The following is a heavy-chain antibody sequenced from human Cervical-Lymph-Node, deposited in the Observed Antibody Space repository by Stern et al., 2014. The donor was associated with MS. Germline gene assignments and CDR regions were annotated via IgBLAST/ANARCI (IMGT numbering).Heavy chain of an antibody. CDR3: ARETRHGYNFDI. J-gene: IGHJ4*02. CDR2: ILPVFTTP. D-gene: IGHD5-24*01. Sequence: QEQLVQSGAEVRKPGSSVKVSCQVSGGTFSSHAISWVRQAPGQGLEWMGGILPVFTTPNYASEFQGRVTIIADEMTTTVYLEMSSLRSEDTAVYYCARETRHGYNFDIWGQGTLITVST. CDR1: GGTFSSHA. V-gene: IGHV1-69*01.